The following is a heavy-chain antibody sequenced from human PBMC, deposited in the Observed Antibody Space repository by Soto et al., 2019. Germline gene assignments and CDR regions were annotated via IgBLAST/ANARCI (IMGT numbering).Heavy chain of an antibody. D-gene: IGHD5-12*01. CDR1: GFTFSSYA. J-gene: IGHJ4*02. Sequence: EVQLLESGGGLVQPGGSLGLSCAASGFTFSSYAMSWVRQAPGKGLEWVSAIGGSGGSTYYADSVKGRFTISRDNSKNTRYLQMNSLRAEDTAVYYCAKDIDGYNRPVDYWGQGTLVTVSS. V-gene: IGHV3-23*01. CDR2: IGGSGGST. CDR3: AKDIDGYNRPVDY.